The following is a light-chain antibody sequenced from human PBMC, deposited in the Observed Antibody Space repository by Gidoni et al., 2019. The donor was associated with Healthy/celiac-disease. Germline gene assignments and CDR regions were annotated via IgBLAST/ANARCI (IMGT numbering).Light chain of an antibody. J-gene: IGKJ2*04. CDR1: QSVLYSSNNKNY. V-gene: IGKV4-1*01. CDR2: WAS. Sequence: GSLGERSTINCKSSQSVLYSSNNKNYLAWYQQKPGQPPKLLIYWASTRESGVPDRFSGSGSGTDFTRTISSLQAEDVAVYYCQQYYSTPCSFGQGTKLEIK. CDR3: QQYYSTPCS.